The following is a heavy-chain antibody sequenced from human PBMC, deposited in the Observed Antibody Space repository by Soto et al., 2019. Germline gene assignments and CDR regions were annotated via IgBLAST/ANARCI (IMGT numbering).Heavy chain of an antibody. CDR1: GGSISSGGYS. J-gene: IGHJ6*02. CDR2: IYHSGST. V-gene: IGHV4-30-2*01. CDR3: VGYSLYYYYGMDV. Sequence: QLQLLESGSGLVKPSQTLSLTCAVSGGSISSGGYSWSWIRQPPGKGLVWIGYIYHSGSTYYNPSLKSRVTISVARSKNQFSLKLSSVTAADTAVYYCVGYSLYYYYGMDVWGQGTTVTVSS. D-gene: IGHD5-12*01.